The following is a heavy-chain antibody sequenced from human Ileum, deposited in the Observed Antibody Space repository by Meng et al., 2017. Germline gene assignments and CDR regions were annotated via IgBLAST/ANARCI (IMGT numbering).Heavy chain of an antibody. CDR1: GFTFSSYA. J-gene: IGHJ4*02. CDR3: AKGGISGSHYIFAY. CDR2: ISTGGAGT. V-gene: IGHV3-23*01. Sequence: GESLKISCAASGFTFSSYAMSWVRQAPGKGLEWVSTISTGGAGTYYADSVKGRFTISRDNSKNTLYLQMNSLRADDTAVYYCAKGGISGSHYIFAYWGQGKLVTFDS. D-gene: IGHD1-26*01.